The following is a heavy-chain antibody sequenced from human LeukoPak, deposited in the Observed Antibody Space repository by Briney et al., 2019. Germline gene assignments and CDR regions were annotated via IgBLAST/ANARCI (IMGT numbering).Heavy chain of an antibody. CDR3: ARGGEVDIAVAGRPFHYFDY. CDR1: GGSISSSSYY. CDR2: THYSGST. Sequence: PSETLSLTCTVSGGSISSSSYYWAWIRQPPGKGLEWIGSTHYSGSTYYNPSLQSRVTISIDTSKNQFSLKLRFVTAADTAVYYCARGGEVDIAVAGRPFHYFDYWGQGTLVTVSS. D-gene: IGHD6-19*01. V-gene: IGHV4-39*07. J-gene: IGHJ4*02.